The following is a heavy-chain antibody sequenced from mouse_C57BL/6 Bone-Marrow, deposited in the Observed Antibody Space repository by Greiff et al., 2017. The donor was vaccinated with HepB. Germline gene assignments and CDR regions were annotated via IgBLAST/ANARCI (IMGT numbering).Heavy chain of an antibody. CDR1: GFTFSNYW. D-gene: IGHD1-1*01. J-gene: IGHJ3*01. V-gene: IGHV6-3*01. CDR3: TFNYYGSSSNFAY. CDR2: IRLKSDNYAT. Sequence: DVMLVESGGGLVQPGGSMKLSCVASGFTFSNYWMNWVRQSPEKGLEWVAQIRLKSDNYATHYAESVKGRFTISRDDSKSSVYLQMNNLRAEDTGIYYFTFNYYGSSSNFAYWGQGTLVTVSA.